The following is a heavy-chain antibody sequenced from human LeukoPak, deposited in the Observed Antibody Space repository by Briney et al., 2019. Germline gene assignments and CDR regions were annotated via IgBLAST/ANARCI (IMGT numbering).Heavy chain of an antibody. CDR3: AKDPYYYDSSGYYGY. D-gene: IGHD3-22*01. Sequence: PGRSLRLSCAASGFTFSSYGMHWVRQAPGKGLEWVAVISYDGSNKYYADSVKGRFTISRDNSKNTLYLQMNSLRAEDTAVYYCAKDPYYYDSSGYYGYWGQGTLVTVSS. CDR1: GFTFSSYG. V-gene: IGHV3-30*18. J-gene: IGHJ4*02. CDR2: ISYDGSNK.